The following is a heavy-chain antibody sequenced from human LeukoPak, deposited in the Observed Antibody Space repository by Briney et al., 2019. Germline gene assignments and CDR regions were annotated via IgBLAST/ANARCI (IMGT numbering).Heavy chain of an antibody. V-gene: IGHV4-61*02. CDR1: GGSISSGSYY. D-gene: IGHD1-26*01. J-gene: IGHJ4*02. CDR3: ARAQNYGGSYSFDY. Sequence: SETLSLTCTVSGGSISSGSYYWSWIRQPAGKGLEWIGRIYTSGSTNYNPSLKSRVTISVDTSKNQFSLKLSSVTAVDTAVYYCARAQNYGGSYSFDYWGQGTLVTVSS. CDR2: IYTSGST.